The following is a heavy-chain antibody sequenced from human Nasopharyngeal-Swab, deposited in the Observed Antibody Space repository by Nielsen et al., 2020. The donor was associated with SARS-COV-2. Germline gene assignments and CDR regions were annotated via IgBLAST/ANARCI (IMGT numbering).Heavy chain of an antibody. V-gene: IGHV4-4*02. Sequence: VRQAPGKGLEWIGEIYHSGSTNYNPSLKSRVTISVDKSKNQFSLKLNSVTAADTAVYYCARGRRDIVVVVAAKTYYFDYWGQGTLVTVSS. J-gene: IGHJ4*02. CDR2: IYHSGST. D-gene: IGHD2-15*01. CDR3: ARGRRDIVVVVAAKTYYFDY.